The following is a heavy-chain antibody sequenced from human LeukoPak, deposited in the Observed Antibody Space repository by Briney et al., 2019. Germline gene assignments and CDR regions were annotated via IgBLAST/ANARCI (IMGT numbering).Heavy chain of an antibody. CDR1: GFTFSSYW. CDR3: SKDGCSGGSCSDGY. D-gene: IGHD2-15*01. Sequence: PGGSLRLSCAASGFTFSSYWMSWVRQAPGKGLEWVVNIKQDGSEKYYVDSVKGRFTISRDNTKNSLYLQMNSLKAEDTALYYCSKDGCSGGSCSDGYWGQGTLVTVSS. J-gene: IGHJ4*02. CDR2: IKQDGSEK. V-gene: IGHV3-7*03.